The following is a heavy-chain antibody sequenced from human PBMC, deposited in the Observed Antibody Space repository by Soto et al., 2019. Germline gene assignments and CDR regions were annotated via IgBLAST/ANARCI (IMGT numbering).Heavy chain of an antibody. J-gene: IGHJ3*02. CDR1: GGSFRGYY. Sequence: SEALSLTCAVYGGSFRGYYWRWIRPPPGKGLEWIGEINHSVSTTYNPSLKSRLTISVDTSKNLFSLRLSSVTAADTAVYYCAGADSGNYYHGFQMWGQGKMVTVSS. CDR2: INHSVST. D-gene: IGHD1-26*01. CDR3: AGADSGNYYHGFQM. V-gene: IGHV4-34*01.